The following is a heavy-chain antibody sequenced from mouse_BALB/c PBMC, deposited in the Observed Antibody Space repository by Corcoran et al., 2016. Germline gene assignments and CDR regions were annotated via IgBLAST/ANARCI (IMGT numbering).Heavy chain of an antibody. CDR2: INTYTGEP. CDR3: ARITTVVEGYWYFDV. J-gene: IGHJ1*01. Sequence: QIQLVQSGPELKKPGETVKISCKASGYTFTNYGMNWVKQAPGKGLKWMGWINTYTGEPTYADDFKGRFAFSLETYASTAYLQINNLKNEDMATYFCARITTVVEGYWYFDVWGAGTTVTVSS. V-gene: IGHV9-1*02. CDR1: GYTFTNYG. D-gene: IGHD1-1*01.